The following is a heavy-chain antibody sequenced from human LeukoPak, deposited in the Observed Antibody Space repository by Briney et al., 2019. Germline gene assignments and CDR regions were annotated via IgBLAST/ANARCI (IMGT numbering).Heavy chain of an antibody. J-gene: IGHJ4*02. CDR3: ARGRGSRTGSNGDYLDY. CDR2: IIPILGLR. Sequence: SVKVSCKTSGGPFSSHAVNWVRQAPGQGLEWMGGIIPILGLRNYAQRFQGRVTITADKSTSTVYMDVTSLRSEDTAVYFCARGRGSRTGSNGDYLDYWGQGTLVTVSS. D-gene: IGHD1-1*01. CDR1: GGPFSSHA. V-gene: IGHV1-69*10.